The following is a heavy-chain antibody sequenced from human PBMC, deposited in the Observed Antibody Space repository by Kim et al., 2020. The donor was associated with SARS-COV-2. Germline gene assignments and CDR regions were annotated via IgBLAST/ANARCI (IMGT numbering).Heavy chain of an antibody. CDR1: GFTFSSYW. V-gene: IGHV3-74*01. J-gene: IGHJ4*02. D-gene: IGHD3-9*01. Sequence: GGSLRLSCAASGFTFSSYWMHWVRQAPGKGLEWVSRINTDGSTTNYADSVRGRFTISRDNAKSTLSLQLNSLRAEDTAVYYCVRDRYDIFTGSSFDYWGRGILVTVSS. CDR2: INTDGSTT. CDR3: VRDRYDIFTGSSFDY.